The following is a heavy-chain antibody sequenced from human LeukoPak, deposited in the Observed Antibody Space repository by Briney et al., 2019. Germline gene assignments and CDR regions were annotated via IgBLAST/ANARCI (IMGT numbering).Heavy chain of an antibody. CDR1: GFTFSSYD. Sequence: GGSLRLSSAPSGFTFSSYDMTWGRHAPGRGLEWGSSIRPSGDNTYYRDSVKGRFTISRDNSKNTVYLQMNNMRVDDTAVYCCARVAGWHWFDPWGQGTLVTVSS. V-gene: IGHV3-23*01. CDR3: ARVAGWHWFDP. D-gene: IGHD6-19*01. J-gene: IGHJ5*02. CDR2: IRPSGDNT.